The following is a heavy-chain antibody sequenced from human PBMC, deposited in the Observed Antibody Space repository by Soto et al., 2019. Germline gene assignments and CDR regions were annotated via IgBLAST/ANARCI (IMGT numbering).Heavy chain of an antibody. CDR2: IIPIFGTA. D-gene: IGHD3-10*01. V-gene: IGHV1-69*06. CDR1: GGTISTSA. J-gene: IGHJ6*02. Sequence: QVRLVQSGAEVKKPGSSVKASCKTSGGTISTSAISWVRQAPGQGLEWMGGIIPIFGTANYAQKFQGRVSITADKSTSTAYMALSSLTSEDTAVYYCASGEVRGGGDVWGQGTTGTVSS. CDR3: ASGEVRGGGDV.